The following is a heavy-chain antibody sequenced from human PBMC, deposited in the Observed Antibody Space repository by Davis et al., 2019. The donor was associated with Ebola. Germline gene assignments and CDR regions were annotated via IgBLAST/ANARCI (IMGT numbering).Heavy chain of an antibody. CDR3: ARDSYFDWLLGGYLDY. CDR2: IKQGGSEK. D-gene: IGHD3-9*01. CDR1: GFTFSSYW. J-gene: IGHJ4*02. V-gene: IGHV3-7*03. Sequence: GESLKISCAASGFTFSSYWMSWVRQAPGKGLEWVANIKQGGSEKYYADSVKGRFTISRDNAKNSLYLQMNSLRAEDTAVYYCARDSYFDWLLGGYLDYWGQGTLVTVSS.